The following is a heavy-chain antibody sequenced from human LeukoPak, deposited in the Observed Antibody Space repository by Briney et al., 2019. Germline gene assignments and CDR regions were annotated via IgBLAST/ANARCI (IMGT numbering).Heavy chain of an antibody. CDR2: IYNSGSIYSEST. CDR1: GFSISCYY. D-gene: IGHD3-16*01. CDR3: ARLSSSFGGADY. V-gene: IGHV4-59*01. J-gene: IGHJ4*02. Sequence: PSETLSLTCTVSGFSISCYYWSWIRQPPGKGLEWIGYIYNSGSIYSESTKYNPSLKSRFTISLDTAKNQFSLKLKSVSAADMAVYYCARLSSSFGGADYWGQGTLVTVSS.